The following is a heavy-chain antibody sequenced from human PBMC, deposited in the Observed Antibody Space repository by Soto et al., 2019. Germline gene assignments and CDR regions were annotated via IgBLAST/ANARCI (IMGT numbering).Heavy chain of an antibody. CDR3: AKADLQWLVFDY. D-gene: IGHD6-19*01. CDR2: ISGSGGST. J-gene: IGHJ4*02. CDR1: GLNCESYG. Sequence: GGPMRHSCAAAGLNCESYGMHWVRKDPGKGLEWVSVISGSGGSTYYADSVKGRFTISRDNSKNTLYLQMNSLRAEDTAVYYCAKADLQWLVFDYWGQGTQVTVSS. V-gene: IGHV3-23*01.